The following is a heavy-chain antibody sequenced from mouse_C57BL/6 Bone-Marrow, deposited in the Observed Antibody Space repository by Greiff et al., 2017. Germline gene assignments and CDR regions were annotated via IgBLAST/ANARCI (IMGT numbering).Heavy chain of an antibody. CDR2: IHPNSGST. J-gene: IGHJ3*01. D-gene: IGHD2-1*01. CDR1: GYTFTSYW. CDR3: ARGNYVGFAY. V-gene: IGHV1-64*01. Sequence: QVQLKQPGAELVKPGASGKLSCKASGYTFTSYWMHWVKQRPGQGLEWIGMIHPNSGSTNYNEKFKSKATLTVDKSSSTAYMQLSSLTSEDSAVYYCARGNYVGFAYWGQGTLVTVSA.